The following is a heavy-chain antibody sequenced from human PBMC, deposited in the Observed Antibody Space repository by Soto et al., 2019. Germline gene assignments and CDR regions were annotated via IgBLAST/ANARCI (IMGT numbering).Heavy chain of an antibody. Sequence: PSETLSLTCAVYGGSFSGHYWRWIRQPPGKGLEWIGEINDGGTTNYNPSLKSRVIISVDTSKNQFSLRLRSVTAADTVVYYCARGVHGYSSNWYAYWGQGTLVTVSS. CDR1: GGSFSGHY. D-gene: IGHD6-13*01. CDR2: INDGGTT. CDR3: ARGVHGYSSNWYAY. V-gene: IGHV4-34*01. J-gene: IGHJ4*02.